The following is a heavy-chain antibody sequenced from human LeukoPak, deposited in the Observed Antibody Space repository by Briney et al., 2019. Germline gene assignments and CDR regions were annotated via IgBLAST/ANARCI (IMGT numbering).Heavy chain of an antibody. Sequence: GGSLRLSCAASGFTFSSYWMHWVRQIPGKGLVWVSRIKSDGSTIYADSVKGRFTISRDNAKNTVYLQMNSLRAEGTAVYYCAKSGSGYYSGGWDWGQGTLVTVSS. CDR2: IKSDGST. V-gene: IGHV3-74*01. D-gene: IGHD3-22*01. CDR3: AKSGSGYYSGGWD. CDR1: GFTFSSYW. J-gene: IGHJ4*02.